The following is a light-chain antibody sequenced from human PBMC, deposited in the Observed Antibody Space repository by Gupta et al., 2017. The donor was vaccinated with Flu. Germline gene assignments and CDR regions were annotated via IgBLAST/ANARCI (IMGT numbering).Light chain of an antibody. J-gene: IGLJ2*01. Sequence: QSVLTQPPSVSGAPGQTVTLSCTGVRSSFGATSDVNWYQLLPGTPPKLLIFGNTNRPSGVPDRFSGSRSDTSASLAITGLQAADEADYYCQSYDSSLSRVFGGGTKLTVL. V-gene: IGLV1-40*01. CDR3: QSYDSSLSRV. CDR1: RSSFGATSD. CDR2: GNT.